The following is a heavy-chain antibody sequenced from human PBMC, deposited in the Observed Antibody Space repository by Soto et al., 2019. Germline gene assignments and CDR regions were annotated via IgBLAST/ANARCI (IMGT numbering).Heavy chain of an antibody. J-gene: IGHJ4*02. CDR1: GYTFTSYA. Sequence: ASVKVSCKASGYTFTSYAMHWVRQAPGQRLEWMGWINAGNGNTKYSQKFQGRVTITRDTSASTAYMELGSLRSEDTAVYYCTRIAEAATLLYWGQGTLVTVSS. CDR3: TRIAEAATLLY. CDR2: INAGNGNT. D-gene: IGHD6-19*01. V-gene: IGHV1-3*01.